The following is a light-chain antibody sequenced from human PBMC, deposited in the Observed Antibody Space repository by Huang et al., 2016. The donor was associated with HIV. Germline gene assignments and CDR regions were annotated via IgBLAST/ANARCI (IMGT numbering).Light chain of an antibody. Sequence: DIQMTQSPSSLSASIGDRVTITCRASQGISNSLAWYQQKPGKAPKLLLYAASTLDSGVPSRFSGSGSVTDYTLTISSLQPEDFAAYFCQQYFGIPTFGQGTKVEIK. CDR2: AAS. CDR3: QQYFGIPT. CDR1: QGISNS. J-gene: IGKJ1*01. V-gene: IGKV1-NL1*01.